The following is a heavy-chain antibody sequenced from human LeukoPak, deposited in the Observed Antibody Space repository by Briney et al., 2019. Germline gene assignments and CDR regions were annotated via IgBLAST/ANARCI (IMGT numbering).Heavy chain of an antibody. Sequence: SETLSLTYTVSGDSISSTAYYWGWSRQPPGKGLEWLGMIHFSGTIYNNPSLMSRVTISVDTSKNQFSLKLTSVTAADTAVYYCTRGFDHAKSGYWGQGTLVTVSS. CDR3: TRGFDHAKSGY. CDR2: IHFSGTI. V-gene: IGHV4-39*01. D-gene: IGHD1-14*01. J-gene: IGHJ4*02. CDR1: GDSISSTAYY.